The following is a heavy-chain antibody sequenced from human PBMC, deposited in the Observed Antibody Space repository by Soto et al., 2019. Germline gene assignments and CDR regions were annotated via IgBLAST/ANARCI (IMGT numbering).Heavy chain of an antibody. Sequence: ASVKVSCKASGYTFTSYGISWVRQAPGQGLEWMGWISPYNGNTNYAQKLQGRVTITADESTSTAYMELSSLRSEDTAVYYCARDSRDGYNYMPRYWGQGTLVT. J-gene: IGHJ4*02. CDR3: ARDSRDGYNYMPRY. CDR2: ISPYNGNT. V-gene: IGHV1-18*01. CDR1: GYTFTSYG. D-gene: IGHD5-12*01.